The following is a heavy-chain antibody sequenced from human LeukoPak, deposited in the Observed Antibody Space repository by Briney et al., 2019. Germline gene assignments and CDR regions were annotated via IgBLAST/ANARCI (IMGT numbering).Heavy chain of an antibody. CDR1: GFTFDDYA. Sequence: GGSLRLSCAASGFTFDDYAMHWVRQAPGKGLEWVSGISWNSGSIGYADSVKGRFTISRDNAKNSLFLKMNSLRAEDTALYYCARDPYGTLAAAGTLGSYMDVWGKGTTVTVSS. CDR2: ISWNSGSI. CDR3: ARDPYGTLAAAGTLGSYMDV. J-gene: IGHJ6*03. D-gene: IGHD6-13*01. V-gene: IGHV3-9*01.